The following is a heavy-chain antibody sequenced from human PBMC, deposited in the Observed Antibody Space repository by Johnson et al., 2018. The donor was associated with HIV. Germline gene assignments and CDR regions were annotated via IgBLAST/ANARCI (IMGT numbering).Heavy chain of an antibody. CDR1: GFNFDIYD. Sequence: VHLVESGGGVVRPGGSLRLSCAASGFNFDIYDMDWVRQAPGKGLEWVANIKQDGSEKYYVDSVKGRFTISRDNAKNSLYLQMNSLRAEDTAVYYCYAFDIWGQGTMVTVSS. V-gene: IGHV3-7*01. CDR3: YAFDI. J-gene: IGHJ3*02. CDR2: IKQDGSEK.